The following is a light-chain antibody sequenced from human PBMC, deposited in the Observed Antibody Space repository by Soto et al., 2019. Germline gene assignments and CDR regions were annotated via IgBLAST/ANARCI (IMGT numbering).Light chain of an antibody. CDR2: AAS. CDR1: QGIIDY. CDR3: QKYNTAPQT. V-gene: IGKV1-27*01. J-gene: IGKJ1*01. Sequence: DIQMTQSPSSLSASVGXRXXXTXXASQGIIDYVAWYQQKPGRAPKLLIYAASTLQSGVPSRFSGSGSGTDFTLTISSLQPEXXATXXXQKYNTAPQTFGQGTKVEIK.